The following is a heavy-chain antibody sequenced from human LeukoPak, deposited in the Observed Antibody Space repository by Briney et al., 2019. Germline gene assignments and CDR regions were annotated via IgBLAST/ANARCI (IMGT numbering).Heavy chain of an antibody. CDR3: ARVRVRGIITYYFDY. CDR2: IKQEGSEK. Sequence: GGSLRLSCAASGFTFSRYWMSWVRQAPGKGLEWVANIKQEGSEKYYVDSVKGRFTISRDNAKNSLCLQMNRLRAEDTAVYYCARVRVRGIITYYFDYWGQGTLVTVSS. D-gene: IGHD3-10*01. J-gene: IGHJ4*02. CDR1: GFTFSRYW. V-gene: IGHV3-7*01.